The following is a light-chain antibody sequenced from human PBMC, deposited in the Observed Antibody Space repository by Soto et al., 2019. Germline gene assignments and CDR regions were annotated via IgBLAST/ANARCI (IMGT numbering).Light chain of an antibody. V-gene: IGKV3-15*01. CDR3: QQYDSSWT. Sequence: VMTQSPATLSVSPGERATLSCWASETVATNLAWYQQKPGQAPRLLISGASTRAAGISDRFRGSGSGTEFTLTISSLRSEDSAIYYCQQYDSSWTFGQGTKVEIK. CDR1: ETVATN. J-gene: IGKJ1*01. CDR2: GAS.